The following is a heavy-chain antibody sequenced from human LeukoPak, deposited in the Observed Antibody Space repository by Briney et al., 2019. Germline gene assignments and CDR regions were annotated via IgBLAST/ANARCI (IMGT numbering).Heavy chain of an antibody. CDR2: INHSGST. V-gene: IGHV4-34*01. J-gene: IGHJ4*02. CDR3: ARVLMVYAFDY. Sequence: SATLSLTCAVYGGSFSGYYWSWIRQPPGKGLEWIGEINHSGSTNYNPSLKSRVTISVDTSKNQFSLKLSSVTAADTAVYYCARVLMVYAFDYWGQGTLVTVSS. CDR1: GGSFSGYY. D-gene: IGHD2-8*01.